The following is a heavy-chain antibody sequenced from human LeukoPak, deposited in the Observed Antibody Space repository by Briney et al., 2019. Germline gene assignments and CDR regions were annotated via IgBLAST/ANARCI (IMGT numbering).Heavy chain of an antibody. CDR3: ANSGSYYQYGFDY. J-gene: IGHJ4*02. Sequence: SVKVSCKASGYTFTNYDISWVRQAPGQGLEWMGGIIPIFGTANYAQKFQGRVTITADESTSTAYMELSSLRSEDTAVYYCANSGSYYQYGFDYWGQGTLVTVSS. D-gene: IGHD1-26*01. CDR2: IIPIFGTA. V-gene: IGHV1-69*13. CDR1: GYTFTNYD.